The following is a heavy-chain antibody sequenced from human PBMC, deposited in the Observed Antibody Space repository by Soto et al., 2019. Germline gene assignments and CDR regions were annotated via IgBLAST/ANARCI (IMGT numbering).Heavy chain of an antibody. CDR1: GFTFDGYA. V-gene: IGHV3-9*01. CDR3: AKDLYSNYGDAFDI. CDR2: ISWNSDNI. D-gene: IGHD4-4*01. Sequence: GGSRRLSCSASGFTFDGYAMHWVRPAPGKGLEWVSGISWNSDNIGYADSVKGRFTISRDNVKNSLYLQMNSLRAEDTALYYCAKDLYSNYGDAFDIWGQGTMVT. J-gene: IGHJ3*02.